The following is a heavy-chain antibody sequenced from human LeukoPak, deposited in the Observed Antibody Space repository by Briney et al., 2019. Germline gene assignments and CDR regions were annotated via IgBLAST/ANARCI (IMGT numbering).Heavy chain of an antibody. Sequence: SETLSLTCTVSGGSISSYYWSWIRQPPGKGLEWIGRIYTSGSTNYNPSLKSRVTMSVDTSKNQFSLKLSSVTAADTAVYYCARERCSSTSCYYYYGMDVWGQGTTVTVSS. V-gene: IGHV4-4*07. CDR1: GGSISSYY. CDR2: IYTSGST. D-gene: IGHD2-2*01. J-gene: IGHJ6*02. CDR3: ARERCSSTSCYYYYGMDV.